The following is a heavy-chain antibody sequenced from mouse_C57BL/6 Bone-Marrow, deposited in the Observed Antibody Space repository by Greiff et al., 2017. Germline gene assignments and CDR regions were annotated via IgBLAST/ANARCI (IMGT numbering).Heavy chain of an antibody. J-gene: IGHJ3*01. D-gene: IGHD2-4*01. CDR2: ISSGGDYI. CDR3: TRDYPEAWFAY. CDR1: GFTFSSYA. V-gene: IGHV5-9-1*02. Sequence: EVKLLESGEGLVKPGGSLKLSCAASGFTFSSYAMSWVRQTPEKRLEWVAYISSGGDYIYYADTVKGRFTISKDNARNTLYLQMSSLKSEDTAMYYCTRDYPEAWFAYWGQGTLVTVSA.